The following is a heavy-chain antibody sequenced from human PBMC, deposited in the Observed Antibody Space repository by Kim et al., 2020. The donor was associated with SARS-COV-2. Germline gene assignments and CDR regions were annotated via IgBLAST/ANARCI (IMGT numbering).Heavy chain of an antibody. V-gene: IGHV3-53*01. CDR1: GFTVSSNY. D-gene: IGHD3-22*01. CDR3: ERERGSSGYNN. J-gene: IGHJ4*02. CDR2: IYSDGST. Sequence: GGSLRLSCAASGFTVSSNYMTWVRQAPGKGLEWVSLIYSDGSTYYADSVKGRFTISRDNSKNTLYLQMNSLRAEDTAVYYCERERGSSGYNNWGQGTLVTVSS.